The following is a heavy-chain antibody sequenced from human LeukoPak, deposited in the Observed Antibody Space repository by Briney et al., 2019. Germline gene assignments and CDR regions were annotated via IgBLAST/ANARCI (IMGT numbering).Heavy chain of an antibody. J-gene: IGHJ4*02. CDR3: AREKRSVISGVVIRHFDY. Sequence: SQTLSLTCTVSGGSVSSGVYYWSWIRQLPGKGLEWIGYISYSGNTYYGTSLKSRVTISVDTSKNQFSLRLSSVTAEDTAVYFCAREKRSVISGVVIRHFDYWGQGTLVTVSS. D-gene: IGHD3-3*01. CDR2: ISYSGNT. CDR1: GGSVSSGVYY. V-gene: IGHV4-30-4*01.